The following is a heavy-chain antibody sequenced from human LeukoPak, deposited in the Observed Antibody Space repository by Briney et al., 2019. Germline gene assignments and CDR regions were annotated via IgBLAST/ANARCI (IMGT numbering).Heavy chain of an antibody. Sequence: GGSLRLSCAPSGFTFDDYAMHWVRHAPGKGLEWVSGISWNSGSIGYADSVKGRFTSSRDNAKNSLYLQMNSLRAEDTALYYCAKGPVANIYYYYYGMDVWGQGTTVTVSS. CDR3: AKGPVANIYYYYYGMDV. CDR1: GFTFDDYA. V-gene: IGHV3-9*01. CDR2: ISWNSGSI. D-gene: IGHD6-19*01. J-gene: IGHJ6*01.